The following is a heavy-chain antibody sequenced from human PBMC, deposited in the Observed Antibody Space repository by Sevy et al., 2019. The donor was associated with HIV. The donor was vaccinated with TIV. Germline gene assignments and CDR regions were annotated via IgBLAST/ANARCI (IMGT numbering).Heavy chain of an antibody. D-gene: IGHD5-18*01. V-gene: IGHV3-21*01. J-gene: IGHJ3*02. Sequence: GGSLRLSCAASGFTFSNNIINWVRQAPGKGLEWVSSISNSGTYIYYADSVKGRFTISRDNAKNSLYLQMNSLRAEDTAVYYCARYEEDTTLVNAFDIWGQGTMVTVSS. CDR2: ISNSGTYI. CDR1: GFTFSNNI. CDR3: ARYEEDTTLVNAFDI.